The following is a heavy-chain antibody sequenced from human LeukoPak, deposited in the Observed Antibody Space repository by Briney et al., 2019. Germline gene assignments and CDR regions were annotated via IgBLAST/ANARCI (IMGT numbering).Heavy chain of an antibody. Sequence: SETLSLTCTVSGGSISSYYWSWIRQPAGKGLEWIGRIYTSGSTNYNPSLKSRVTMSVDTSKNQFSLKLSSVTAADTAVYYCARDWAATTHYYGMDVWGQGTTVTVSS. D-gene: IGHD1-14*01. CDR3: ARDWAATTHYYGMDV. J-gene: IGHJ6*02. V-gene: IGHV4-4*07. CDR2: IYTSGST. CDR1: GGSISSYY.